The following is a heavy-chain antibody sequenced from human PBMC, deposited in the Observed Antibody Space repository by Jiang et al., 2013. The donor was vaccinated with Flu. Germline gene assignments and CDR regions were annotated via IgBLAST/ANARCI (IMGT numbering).Heavy chain of an antibody. D-gene: IGHD3-22*01. Sequence: VRQAPGQGLEWMGIINPSGGSTSYAQKFQGRVTMTRDTSTSTVYMELSSLRSEDTAVYYCARGATMIVVVTIEGSGMDVWGQGTTVTVSS. J-gene: IGHJ6*02. CDR3: ARGATMIVVVTIEGSGMDV. CDR2: INPSGGST. V-gene: IGHV1-46*01.